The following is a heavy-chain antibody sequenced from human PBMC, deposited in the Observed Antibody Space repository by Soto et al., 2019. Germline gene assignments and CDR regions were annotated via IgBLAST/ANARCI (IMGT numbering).Heavy chain of an antibody. V-gene: IGHV3-21*04. CDR2: ITSSSSYI. J-gene: IGHJ4*02. Sequence: EVQLVESGGGLVKPGGSLRLSCAASGFTFSLYSMIWVRQAPGKGLEWVASITSSSSYIYYEDSLKGRFTISRDNAKNYLFLQLDSLRAEYTAVYFCVRARSTDSRPDYWGQGTLVTVSS. CDR1: GFTFSLYS. D-gene: IGHD3-22*01. CDR3: VRARSTDSRPDY.